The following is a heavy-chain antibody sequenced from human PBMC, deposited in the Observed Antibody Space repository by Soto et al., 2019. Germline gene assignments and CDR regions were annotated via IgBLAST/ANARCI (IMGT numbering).Heavy chain of an antibody. V-gene: IGHV3-23*01. J-gene: IGHJ2*01. D-gene: IGHD2-21*02. CDR2: ISGSGGST. Sequence: EVQLLESGGGLVQPGGSLRLSCAASGFTFSSYAMSWVRQAPGKGLEWVSAISGSGGSTYYADSVKGRVTISRDNSKNTLYLQMNSLRAEDTAVYYCAKDLTAYGYNLQTGGYFDLWGRGTLVTVSS. CDR1: GFTFSSYA. CDR3: AKDLTAYGYNLQTGGYFDL.